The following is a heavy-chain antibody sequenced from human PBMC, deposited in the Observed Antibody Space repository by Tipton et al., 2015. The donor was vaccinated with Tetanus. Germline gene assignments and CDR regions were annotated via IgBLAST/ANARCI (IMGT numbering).Heavy chain of an antibody. Sequence: TLSLTCTVSGGSISSGDYYWSWIRQPPGKGLEWIGYIYYSGSTYYNPSLKSRVTISVDTSKNQFSLKLSSVTAADTAVYYCARGLTPVPPWHAFDTWGQGTLVTASS. J-gene: IGHJ3*02. D-gene: IGHD4-17*01. CDR1: GGSISSGDYY. CDR3: ARGLTPVPPWHAFDT. V-gene: IGHV4-30-4*01. CDR2: IYYSGST.